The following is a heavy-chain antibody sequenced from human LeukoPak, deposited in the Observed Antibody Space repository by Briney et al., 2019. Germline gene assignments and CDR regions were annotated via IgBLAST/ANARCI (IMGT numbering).Heavy chain of an antibody. J-gene: IGHJ4*02. CDR3: ARDRGDGYNAYFDY. V-gene: IGHV4-61*02. CDR2: IYTSGST. CDR1: GGSISSGSYY. D-gene: IGHD5-24*01. Sequence: SETLSLTCTVSGGSISSGSYYWSWIRQPAGKGLEWIGRIYTSGSTNYNPSLKSRVTISVDTSKNQFSLKLSSVTAADTAVYYCARDRGDGYNAYFDYWGQGTLVTVSS.